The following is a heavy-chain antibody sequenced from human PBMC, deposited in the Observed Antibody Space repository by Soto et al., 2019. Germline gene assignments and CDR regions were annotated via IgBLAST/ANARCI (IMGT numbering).Heavy chain of an antibody. CDR2: INPNSGGT. Sequence: QVQLVQSGPEVRKPGASLKVSCKASGYTFTAYYIHWVRQGPGRGLEWVGWINPNSGGTYYAQKFQAWSTITRDTSISTAYLELSGRTSNDTAVYYCARANTIRPYYFNMDVWGQGTTVTVSS. J-gene: IGHJ6*02. V-gene: IGHV1-2*04. CDR1: GYTFTAYY. D-gene: IGHD3-22*01. CDR3: ARANTIRPYYFNMDV.